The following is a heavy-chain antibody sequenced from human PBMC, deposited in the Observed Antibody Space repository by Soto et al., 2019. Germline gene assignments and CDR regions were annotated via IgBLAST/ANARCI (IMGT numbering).Heavy chain of an antibody. Sequence: SETLSLTCTVAGGSISSYYWSWIRQPPGKGLEWIGYIYYSGSTNYNPSLKSRVTISVDTSKNQFSLKLSSVTVADTAVYYCARNGDCTRPGCIVGWSDPGGPGTLVTVS. CDR2: IYYSGST. CDR1: GGSISSYY. J-gene: IGHJ5*02. V-gene: IGHV4-59*08. CDR3: ARNGDCTRPGCIVGWSDP. D-gene: IGHD2-8*01.